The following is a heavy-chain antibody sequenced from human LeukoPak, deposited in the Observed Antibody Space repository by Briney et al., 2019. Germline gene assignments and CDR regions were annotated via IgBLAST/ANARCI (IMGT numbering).Heavy chain of an antibody. CDR3: ARAGHNSNSGGYDF. CDR2: IDPDTGDT. V-gene: IGHV1-2*02. D-gene: IGHD3-22*01. CDR1: GYTFIDHY. J-gene: IGHJ4*02. Sequence: GASVKVSCKPSGYTFIDHYLHWVRQAPGQGLESLGWIDPDTGDTNYPQKFQGRVTMSRDTSSSTAYMELIRLRSDDTAVYYCARAGHNSNSGGYDFWGLGTLVTVSS.